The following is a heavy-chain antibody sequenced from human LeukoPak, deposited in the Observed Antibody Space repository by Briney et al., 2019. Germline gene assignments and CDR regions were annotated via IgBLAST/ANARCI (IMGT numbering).Heavy chain of an antibody. CDR2: IYHSGST. J-gene: IGHJ3*02. CDR1: GGSISSGGYS. CDR3: ARSGYDILTGYFDAFNI. V-gene: IGHV4-30-2*01. D-gene: IGHD3-9*01. Sequence: SQTLSLTCAVSGGSISSGGYSWSWIRQPPGKGLEWIGYIYHSGSTYYNPSLKSRVTISVDRSKNQFSLKLSSVTAADTAVYYCARSGYDILTGYFDAFNIWGQGTMVTVSS.